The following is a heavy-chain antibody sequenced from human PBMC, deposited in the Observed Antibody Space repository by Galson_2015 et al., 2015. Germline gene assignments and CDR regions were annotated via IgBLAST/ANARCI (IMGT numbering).Heavy chain of an antibody. D-gene: IGHD2-15*01. CDR3: ARGLAGGYCSGGSCYKLVVTATAYFDY. Sequence: SETLSLTCADYGGSFSGYYWSWIRQPPGKGLEWIGEINHSGSTNYNPSLKSRVTISVDTSKNQFSLKLSSVTAADTAVYYCARGLAGGYCSGGSCYKLVVTATAYFDYWGQGTLVTVSS. CDR1: GGSFSGYY. J-gene: IGHJ4*02. V-gene: IGHV4-34*01. CDR2: INHSGST.